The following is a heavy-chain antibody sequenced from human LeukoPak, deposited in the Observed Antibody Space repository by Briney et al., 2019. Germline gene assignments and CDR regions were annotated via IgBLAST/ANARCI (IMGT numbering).Heavy chain of an antibody. CDR2: ISYDGSNK. CDR1: GFTFSSYG. Sequence: GRSLRLSCAASGFTFSSYGMHWVRQAPGKGLEWVAVISYDGSNKYYADSVKGRFTISRDNSKNTLYLQMNSLRAEDTAVYYCAKDCSSTSCNPTPTDWGQGTLVTVS. D-gene: IGHD2-2*01. CDR3: AKDCSSTSCNPTPTD. J-gene: IGHJ4*02. V-gene: IGHV3-30*18.